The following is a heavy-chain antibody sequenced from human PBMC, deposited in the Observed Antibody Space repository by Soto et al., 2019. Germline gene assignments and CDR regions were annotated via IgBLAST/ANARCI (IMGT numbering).Heavy chain of an antibody. CDR3: AKDPDRREKLFDY. Sequence: HPGGSLRLSCAASGFTFSSYAMSWVRQAPGKGLEWVSAISGSGGSTYYAESVKGRFTISRDNSKNTLYLQMNSLRAEDTAVYYCAKDPDRREKLFDYWGQGTLVTVSS. CDR1: GFTFSSYA. CDR2: ISGSGGST. J-gene: IGHJ4*02. V-gene: IGHV3-23*01.